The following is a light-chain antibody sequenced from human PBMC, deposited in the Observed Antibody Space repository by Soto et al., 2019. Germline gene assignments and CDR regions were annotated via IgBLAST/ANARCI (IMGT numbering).Light chain of an antibody. Sequence: EIVMTHSPATLSVSPASIATLFFSSSQSVSINLAWYQQKPGQAPRLLMYGGSSRATGIPVRFSGSGSETDFTLTITRLEAEDFAVYYRQQYNNWPGTFGQGTRLEIK. CDR2: GGS. J-gene: IGKJ5*01. CDR3: QQYNNWPGT. V-gene: IGKV3D-15*01. CDR1: QSVSIN.